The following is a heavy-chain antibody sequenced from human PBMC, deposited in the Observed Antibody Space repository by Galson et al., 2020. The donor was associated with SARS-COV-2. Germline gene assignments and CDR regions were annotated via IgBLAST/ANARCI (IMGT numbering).Heavy chain of an antibody. CDR1: GFTFNDFW. D-gene: IGHD6-19*01. J-gene: IGHJ4*02. CDR2: IRGDGSET. Sequence: GESLKISCAVSGFTFNDFWMSWFRQAPGKGLEWVANIRGDGSETNYVDSVQGRFFISRDNAIDSLFLQMNNLTADDTAVYFCSREGWQGGYWGQGTRVTVSS. V-gene: IGHV3-7*01. CDR3: SREGWQGGY.